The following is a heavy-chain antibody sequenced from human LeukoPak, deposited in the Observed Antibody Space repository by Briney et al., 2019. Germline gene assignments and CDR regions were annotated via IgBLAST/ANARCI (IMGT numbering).Heavy chain of an antibody. D-gene: IGHD3-9*01. CDR3: ASVYILTIVRGYYLDY. V-gene: IGHV4-30-4*01. CDR2: IYYSGST. Sequence: SETLSLTCTVSGGSVSSGSYYWSWIRQPPGKGLEWIGHIYYSGSTYYNPSLRSRVTISVDTSKNQFSLTLSSVTAADTAVYYCASVYILTIVRGYYLDYWGQGTLVTVSS. J-gene: IGHJ4*02. CDR1: GGSVSSGSYY.